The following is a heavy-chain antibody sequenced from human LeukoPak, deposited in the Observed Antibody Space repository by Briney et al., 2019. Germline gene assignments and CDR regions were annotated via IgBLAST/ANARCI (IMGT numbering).Heavy chain of an antibody. CDR1: GGSIRSYY. V-gene: IGHV4-59*08. Sequence: SETLSLTCTVSGGSIRSYYWSWIRQSPGKGLEWIGYIYYSGSTNYNPSLKSRVTISVDTSKNQFSLKLSSVTAADTAVYYCARGARAGYNLEPFDYWGQGTLVTVSS. J-gene: IGHJ4*02. CDR3: ARGARAGYNLEPFDY. D-gene: IGHD5-24*01. CDR2: IYYSGST.